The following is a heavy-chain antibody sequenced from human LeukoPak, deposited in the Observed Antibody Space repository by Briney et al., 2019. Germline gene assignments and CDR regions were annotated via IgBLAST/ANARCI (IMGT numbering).Heavy chain of an antibody. J-gene: IGHJ4*02. Sequence: SQTLSLTCEVSGDSISSGSYYWTWIRQPAGKGLEWIGRIYSSGGTTYNPSLKSRVTISLDTSKNQFSLKLISVTASDTAVYYCARTSKSLTDYWGQGTLVTVSS. CDR3: ARTSKSLTDY. D-gene: IGHD4-11*01. V-gene: IGHV4-61*02. CDR1: GDSISSGSYY. CDR2: IYSSGGT.